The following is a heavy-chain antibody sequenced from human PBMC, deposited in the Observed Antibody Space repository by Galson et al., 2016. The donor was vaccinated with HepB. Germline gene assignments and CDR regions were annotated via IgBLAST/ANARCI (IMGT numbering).Heavy chain of an antibody. Sequence: TLSLTCTVSGASVSISGYYWSWIRQHPGQDLEWIGYIYYTGSTYYSPSLKSRVSISLDTSNNQFSLKLTSVTAADTAVYYCARGGWPVGDWFDPWGQGTLVAVSS. CDR1: GASVSISGYY. CDR3: ARGGWPVGDWFDP. D-gene: IGHD3-16*01. J-gene: IGHJ5*02. V-gene: IGHV4-31*03. CDR2: IYYTGST.